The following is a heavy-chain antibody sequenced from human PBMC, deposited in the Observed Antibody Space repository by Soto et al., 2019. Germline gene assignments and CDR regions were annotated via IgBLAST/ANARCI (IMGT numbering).Heavy chain of an antibody. CDR2: IIPIFGTA. V-gene: IGHV1-69*13. CDR3: YRDGVVLPFLDS. D-gene: IGHD2-2*01. Sequence: GASVKVSCKASGGTFSSYAICWVRQAPGQGLEWMGGIIPIFGTANYAQKFQGRVTITADESTSTAYMELSSLRSEDTAVYYCYRDGVVLPFLDSWAQGTLVTVSS. CDR1: GGTFSSYA. J-gene: IGHJ4*02.